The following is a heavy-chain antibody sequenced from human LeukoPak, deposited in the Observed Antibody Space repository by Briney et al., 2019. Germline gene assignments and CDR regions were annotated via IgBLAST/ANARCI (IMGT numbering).Heavy chain of an antibody. J-gene: IGHJ6*02. CDR1: GGSTSSGGYS. CDR2: IYHSGST. V-gene: IGHV4-30-2*01. CDR3: TAGAYSSSWYGYYYYGMDV. Sequence: SETLSLTCAVSGGSTSSGGYSRSWIRQPPGKGLEWIGYIYHSGSTYYNPSLKSRVTISVDRSKNQFSLKLSSVTAADTAVYYCTAGAYSSSWYGYYYYGMDVWGQGTTVTVSS. D-gene: IGHD6-13*01.